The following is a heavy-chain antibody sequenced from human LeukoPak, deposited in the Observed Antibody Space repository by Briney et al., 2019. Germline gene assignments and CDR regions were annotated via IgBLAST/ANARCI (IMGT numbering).Heavy chain of an antibody. V-gene: IGHV3-33*01. CDR3: ATSGSYYRFEY. J-gene: IGHJ4*02. D-gene: IGHD1-26*01. CDR1: GFTFSSYG. Sequence: PGRSLRLFCAASGFTFSSYGMHWVRQAPGKGLEWVAVIWYDGSNKYYADSVKGRFTISRDNSKNTLYLQMNSLRAEDTAVYYCATSGSYYRFEYWGQGTLVTVSS. CDR2: IWYDGSNK.